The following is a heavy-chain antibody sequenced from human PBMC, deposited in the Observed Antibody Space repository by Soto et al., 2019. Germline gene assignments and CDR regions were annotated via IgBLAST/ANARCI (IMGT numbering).Heavy chain of an antibody. J-gene: IGHJ4*02. Sequence: GGSLRLSCAASGFTYSTYTMHWVRQAPGKGLEWVAVISYDGNNKFYADSVKGRFTISRDNAKNSLYLQMNSLRAEDTALYYCAKDRDDYYDSSGSFDYWGQGTLVTVSS. D-gene: IGHD3-22*01. V-gene: IGHV3-30-3*01. CDR3: AKDRDDYYDSSGSFDY. CDR2: ISYDGNNK. CDR1: GFTYSTYT.